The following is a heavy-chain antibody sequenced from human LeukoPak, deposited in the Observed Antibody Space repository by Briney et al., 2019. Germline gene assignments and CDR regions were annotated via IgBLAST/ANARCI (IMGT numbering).Heavy chain of an antibody. Sequence: GGSLRLSCAASGFTFSSYGMHWVRQAPGKGLEWVAFIRYDGSNKYYADSVKGRFTISRDNAKNSLYLQMNSLRADDTAVYYCVRDLTCCGGDCFWGQGTLVTVSS. CDR2: IRYDGSNK. V-gene: IGHV3-30*02. J-gene: IGHJ4*02. CDR3: VRDLTCCGGDCF. D-gene: IGHD2-21*01. CDR1: GFTFSSYG.